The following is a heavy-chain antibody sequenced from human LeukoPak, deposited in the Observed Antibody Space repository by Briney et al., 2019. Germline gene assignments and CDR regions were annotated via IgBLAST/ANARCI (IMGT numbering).Heavy chain of an antibody. CDR3: AKDPRVGSRVATPCH. V-gene: IGHV3-23*01. J-gene: IGHJ4*02. CDR2: ISGSGGST. D-gene: IGHD5-24*01. Sequence: GRSLRLSCAVSGFTFSSYAMSWVRQAPGEGLEWVSAISGSGGSTYYADSVKGRFTISRDSSKSTLFLQMNSLRAEDTAVYYCAKDPRVGSRVATPCHWGQGTLVTVSS. CDR1: GFTFSSYA.